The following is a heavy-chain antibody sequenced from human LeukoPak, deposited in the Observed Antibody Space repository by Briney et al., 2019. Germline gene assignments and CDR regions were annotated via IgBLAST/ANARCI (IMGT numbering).Heavy chain of an antibody. CDR3: ARKGDYDLLTGFFDF. J-gene: IGHJ4*02. Sequence: PSETLSLTCTVSGGSISSYYWSWIRQPAGKGLEWIGRIYTSGSTNYNPSLKSRVTMSVDTSKNQFSLKLSSVTAADTALYYCARKGDYDLLTGFFDFWGQGTLVTISS. CDR2: IYTSGST. CDR1: GGSISSYY. D-gene: IGHD3-9*01. V-gene: IGHV4-4*07.